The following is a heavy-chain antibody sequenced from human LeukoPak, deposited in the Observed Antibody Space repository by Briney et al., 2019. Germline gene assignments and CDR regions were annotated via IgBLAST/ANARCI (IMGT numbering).Heavy chain of an antibody. CDR2: IRYDGISK. V-gene: IGHV3-30*02. J-gene: IGHJ4*02. D-gene: IGHD6-19*01. CDR1: GLIFSNYG. CDR3: VEEARSVAGRFDH. Sequence: VGALRLSSAASGLIFSNYGMHAGCQAPRKGLGWGTFIRYDGISKYYADSVNARFTISRDNSKNMLYLQMNGLSPEDTTVYYCVEEARSVAGRFDHWGQGNMVTVSS.